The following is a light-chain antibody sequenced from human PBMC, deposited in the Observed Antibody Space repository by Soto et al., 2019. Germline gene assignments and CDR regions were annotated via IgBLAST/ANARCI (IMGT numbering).Light chain of an antibody. Sequence: DIQMTQSPSSLSASVGDRVTITCRASRGIVNNVAWFQQRPGKAPKPLLYAASSLQNGVPSRFSGSGFGTDFTLIITGLQPEDFATYYCHQYKIYPYSFGQGTKLEIK. CDR3: HQYKIYPYS. CDR1: RGIVNN. CDR2: AAS. J-gene: IGKJ2*01. V-gene: IGKV1-16*01.